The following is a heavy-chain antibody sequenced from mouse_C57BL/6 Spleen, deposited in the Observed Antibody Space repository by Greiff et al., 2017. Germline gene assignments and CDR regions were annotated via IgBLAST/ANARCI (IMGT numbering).Heavy chain of an antibody. CDR3: ARPNTTAGYFDV. J-gene: IGHJ1*03. V-gene: IGHV5-12*01. Sequence: EVKLMESGGGLVQPGGSLKLSCAASGFTFSDYYMYWVRQTPEKRLEWVAYISNGGGSTYYPDTVKGRFTISRDNAKNTLYLQMSRLKSEDTAMYYCARPNTTAGYFDVWGTGTTVTVSS. CDR2: ISNGGGST. D-gene: IGHD1-2*01. CDR1: GFTFSDYY.